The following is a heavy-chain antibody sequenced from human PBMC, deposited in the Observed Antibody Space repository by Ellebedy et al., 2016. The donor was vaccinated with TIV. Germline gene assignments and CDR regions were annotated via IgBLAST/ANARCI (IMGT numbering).Heavy chain of an antibody. CDR1: GFTFHSYG. CDR3: AKVLFAFGEFESPFDP. Sequence: GESLKISCAASGFTFHSYGMHWVRQASGKGLGWVTFLRYDGSDKYYADSVKGRFTVSRDNSKNTLTLQMNSLRLEDTAVYYCAKVLFAFGEFESPFDPWGQGTLVIVSS. J-gene: IGHJ5*02. CDR2: LRYDGSDK. D-gene: IGHD3-10*01. V-gene: IGHV3-30*02.